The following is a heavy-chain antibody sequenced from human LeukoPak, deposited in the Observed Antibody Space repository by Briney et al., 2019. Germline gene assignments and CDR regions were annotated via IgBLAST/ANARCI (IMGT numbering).Heavy chain of an antibody. D-gene: IGHD3-10*01. Sequence: ASVKFCCNASGYTFTGYYMPWVRQAAVPALDLMGWINPNSGGTNYAQKFQGRVTMTRDTSISTAYMELSRLRSDDTAVYYCARLRGNYGMDVWGQGTTVTVSS. CDR3: ARLRGNYGMDV. CDR2: INPNSGGT. CDR1: GYTFTGYY. J-gene: IGHJ6*02. V-gene: IGHV1-2*02.